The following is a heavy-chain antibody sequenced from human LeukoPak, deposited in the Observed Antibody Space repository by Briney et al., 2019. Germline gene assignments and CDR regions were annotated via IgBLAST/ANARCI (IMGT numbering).Heavy chain of an antibody. CDR1: GGSISSSSYY. D-gene: IGHD6-19*01. V-gene: IGHV4-39*07. Sequence: SETLSLTCTVSGGSISSSSYYWGWIRQPPGKGLEWIGSIYYSGSTYYNPSLKSRVTISVDTSKNQFSLKLSSVTAADTAVYYCARDGRSSGWYGSDSDAFDIWGQGTMVTVSS. J-gene: IGHJ3*02. CDR2: IYYSGST. CDR3: ARDGRSSGWYGSDSDAFDI.